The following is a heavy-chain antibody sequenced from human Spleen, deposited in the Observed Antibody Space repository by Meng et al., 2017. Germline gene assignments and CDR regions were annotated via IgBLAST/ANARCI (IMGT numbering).Heavy chain of an antibody. D-gene: IGHD3-10*01. CDR1: GYTFTSFR. Sequence: VQLVQSGAEVKKPGASVKVSCKASGYTFTSFRISWVRQAPGQGLEWMAWLGAHPGDTSHAPKFLGRVTVTADTATATAYMELRSLRSDDTAVYYCARGTPGRSYCDYWGLGTRVTCAS. V-gene: IGHV1-18*01. CDR3: ARGTPGRSYCDY. J-gene: IGHJ4*02. CDR2: LGAHPGDT.